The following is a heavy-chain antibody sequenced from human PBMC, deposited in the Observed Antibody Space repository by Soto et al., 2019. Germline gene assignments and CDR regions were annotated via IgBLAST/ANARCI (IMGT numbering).Heavy chain of an antibody. J-gene: IGHJ4*02. V-gene: IGHV4-4*07. CDR1: GGSISSYY. D-gene: IGHD6-13*01. CDR3: ARALSSAAGLYFDF. CDR2: IHTTDGT. Sequence: SETLSLTCTVSGGSISSYYWSWIGQPAGKGMEWIGRIHTTDGTNYNPSLKSRVTMSIDTSNNQFSLKLSSLTAADTAVYYCARALSSAAGLYFDFWGQGTLVTSPQ.